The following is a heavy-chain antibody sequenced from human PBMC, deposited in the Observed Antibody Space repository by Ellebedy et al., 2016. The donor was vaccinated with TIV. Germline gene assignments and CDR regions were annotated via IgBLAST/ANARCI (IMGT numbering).Heavy chain of an antibody. J-gene: IGHJ6*02. CDR1: GYTFSAYY. V-gene: IGHV1-2*02. CDR3: ARVLRATSGMDV. Sequence: ASVKVSCKASGYTFSAYYIHWVRQAPGQRLEWMGWINPDSGGTNFAQKFQGRVTMTRDTSVNTAYMELNRLQSDDTAVYYCARVLRATSGMDVWGQGTTVIVS. D-gene: IGHD4/OR15-4a*01. CDR2: INPDSGGT.